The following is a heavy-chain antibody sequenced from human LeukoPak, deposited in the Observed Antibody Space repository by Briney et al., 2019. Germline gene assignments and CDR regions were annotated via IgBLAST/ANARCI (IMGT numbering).Heavy chain of an antibody. D-gene: IGHD3-10*01. V-gene: IGHV4-34*01. Sequence: SETLSLTCAVYGGSFSGYYWSWIRQPPGKGLEWIGEINHSGSTNYNPSLKSRVTISVDTSKNQFSLKLSSVTAADTAVYYCARTYYYGSGIYGMDVWGQGTTVTVSS. CDR3: ARTYYYGSGIYGMDV. CDR1: GGSFSGYY. CDR2: INHSGST. J-gene: IGHJ6*02.